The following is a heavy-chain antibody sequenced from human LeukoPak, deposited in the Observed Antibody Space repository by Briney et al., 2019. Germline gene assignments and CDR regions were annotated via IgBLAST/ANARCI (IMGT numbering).Heavy chain of an antibody. CDR1: GYTFTGYY. CDR2: INPDSGGT. V-gene: IGHV1-2*02. J-gene: IGHJ5*02. CDR3: ARDLTDNCFDP. Sequence: GASVKVSCKASGYTFTGYYMHWVRQAPGQGLEWMGWINPDSGGTNYAQIFRGRVTMTRDTSISTAYMELSRLRSDDTAVYYCARDLTDNCFDPWGQGTLVTVSS. D-gene: IGHD3-9*01.